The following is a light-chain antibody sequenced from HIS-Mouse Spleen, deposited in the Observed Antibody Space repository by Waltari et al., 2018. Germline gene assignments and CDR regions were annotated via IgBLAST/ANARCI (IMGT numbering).Light chain of an antibody. Sequence: SSELTQDPAVSVALGQTVRITCQGDSLRSYYASWYQQKPGQAPVLVIYGKNKRHSGIPDRFSGSSSGNTASLTITGAQAEDEADYYCNSRDSSGNHVVFGGGTKLTVL. J-gene: IGLJ2*01. CDR2: GKN. CDR3: NSRDSSGNHVV. V-gene: IGLV3-19*01. CDR1: SLRSYY.